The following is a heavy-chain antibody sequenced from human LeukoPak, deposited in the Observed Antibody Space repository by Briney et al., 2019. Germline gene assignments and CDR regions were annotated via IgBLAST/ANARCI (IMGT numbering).Heavy chain of an antibody. CDR3: AKGAEYSSSSAGGDY. CDR2: ISSSSSYI. V-gene: IGHV3-21*01. D-gene: IGHD6-6*01. CDR1: GFTFSSYS. Sequence: GGSLRLSCAASGFTFSSYSMYWVRQAPGKGLEWVSSISSSSSYIYYADSVKGRFTISRDNAKNSLYLQMNSLRAEDTAVYYCAKGAEYSSSSAGGDYWGQGTLVTVSS. J-gene: IGHJ4*02.